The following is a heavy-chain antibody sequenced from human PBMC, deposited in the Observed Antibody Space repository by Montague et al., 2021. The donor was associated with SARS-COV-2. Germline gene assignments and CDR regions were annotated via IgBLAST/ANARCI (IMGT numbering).Heavy chain of an antibody. V-gene: IGHV4-61*02. CDR3: ARFDSGTLEFDL. D-gene: IGHD6-25*01. CDR2: IRTTGHT. Sequence: TLSLTCTVSGASISTGIYSWSWIRQPAGKGLEWIGRIRTTGHTDYNSSLESRVFMSVDTSTNQFSLSLTSVTAADTSVYFCARFDSGTLEFDLWGQGTMVTVSS. CDR1: GASISTGIYS. J-gene: IGHJ4*02.